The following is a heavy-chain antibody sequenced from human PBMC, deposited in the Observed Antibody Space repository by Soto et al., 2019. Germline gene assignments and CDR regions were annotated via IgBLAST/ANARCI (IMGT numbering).Heavy chain of an antibody. CDR2: IWYDGSNK. J-gene: IGHJ4*02. CDR1: GFTFSSYG. V-gene: IGHV3-33*01. D-gene: IGHD4-17*01. CDR3: ASDYGDVALDY. Sequence: QVQLVESGGGVVQPGRSLRLSCAASGFTFSSYGMHWVRQAPGKGLEWVAVIWYDGSNKYYADSVKGRFTISRDNSKNTLYLQMTSLRAEDTAVYYCASDYGDVALDYWGQGTLVTVSS.